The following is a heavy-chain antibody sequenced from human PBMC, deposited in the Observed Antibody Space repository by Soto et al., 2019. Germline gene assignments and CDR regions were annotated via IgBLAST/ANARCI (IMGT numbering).Heavy chain of an antibody. CDR2: INSGNGDT. CDR3: ARDSCFGGTCGDDAFDA. Sequence: VHFVQSGAEVKKPGASVTVSCKASGYTFSDYSVHWVRQAPGQRFEWMGWINSGNGDTKYAQNLQGRVTISSDTSASTAYMELSSLTSEDTAVYYCARDSCFGGTCGDDAFDAWGQGTMVTVSP. V-gene: IGHV1-3*01. J-gene: IGHJ3*01. D-gene: IGHD2-15*01. CDR1: GYTFSDYS.